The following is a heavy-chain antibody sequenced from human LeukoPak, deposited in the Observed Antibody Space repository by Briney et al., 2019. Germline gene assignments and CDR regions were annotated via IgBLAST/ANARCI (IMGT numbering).Heavy chain of an antibody. J-gene: IGHJ4*02. CDR3: ARGPRMTTVTHAFDY. V-gene: IGHV1-2*02. CDR1: GYTFTGYY. D-gene: IGHD4-17*01. CDR2: INPNSGGT. Sequence: ASVKVSCKASGYTFTGYYMHWVRQAPGQGLEWMGWINPNSGGTNYAQKFQGRVTMTRDTSISTAYMELSRLRSDDTAVYYCARGPRMTTVTHAFDYWGQGTLVTVSS.